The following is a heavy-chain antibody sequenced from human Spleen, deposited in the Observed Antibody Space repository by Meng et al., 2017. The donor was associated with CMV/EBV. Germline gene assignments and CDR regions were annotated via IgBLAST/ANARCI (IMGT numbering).Heavy chain of an antibody. CDR2: IFRSGSP. CDR1: SVTSGAYY. Sequence: SVTSGAYYWSWLRQPPGTGLAWIGLIFRSGSPYYSPSLKSRLTISVDTSKNQFSLKLTSVTVADTAVYYCARDHYYESSGYNWFDPWGRGTLVTVSS. V-gene: IGHV4-30-4*08. CDR3: ARDHYYESSGYNWFDP. J-gene: IGHJ5*02. D-gene: IGHD3-22*01.